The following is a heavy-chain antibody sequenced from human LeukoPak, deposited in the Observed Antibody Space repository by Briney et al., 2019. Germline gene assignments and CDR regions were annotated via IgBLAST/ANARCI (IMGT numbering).Heavy chain of an antibody. Sequence: GGSLRLSCAVSGFTFSRFWMTWVRQAPGKGLEWVAVISYDGSNKYYADSVKGRFTISRDNSKNTLYLQMNSLRAEDTAVYYCAKFYDSSGLDYWGQGTLVTVSS. CDR2: ISYDGSNK. D-gene: IGHD3-22*01. CDR1: GFTFSRFW. CDR3: AKFYDSSGLDY. V-gene: IGHV3-30*18. J-gene: IGHJ4*02.